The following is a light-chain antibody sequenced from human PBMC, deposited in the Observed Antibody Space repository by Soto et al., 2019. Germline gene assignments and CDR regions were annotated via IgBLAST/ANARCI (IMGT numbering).Light chain of an antibody. Sequence: QSVLTQPPSVSAAPGQKVTVSCSGSSSNTGNNYVSWYQQLPGTAPKLLIYDNDKRPSGTPGRFSGSKSGTSATLDITGLQTGDEADYYCAAWDSSLSGVVLGGGTKLTVL. CDR2: DND. CDR3: AAWDSSLSGVV. CDR1: SSNTGNNY. V-gene: IGLV1-51*01. J-gene: IGLJ2*01.